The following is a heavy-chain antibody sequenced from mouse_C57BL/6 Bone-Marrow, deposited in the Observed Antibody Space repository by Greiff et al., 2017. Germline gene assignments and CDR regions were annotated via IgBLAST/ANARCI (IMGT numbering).Heavy chain of an antibody. CDR1: GYTFTSYG. J-gene: IGHJ3*01. D-gene: IGHD1-1*01. Sequence: VQLQQSGAELARPGASVKLSCKASGYTFTSYGISWVKQRTGQGLEWIGEIYPRSGNTYYNEKFKGKATLTADKSSSTAYLELRSLTSEDSAVYFWAREDYYGSSYEAYWGQGTLVTVSA. CDR2: IYPRSGNT. CDR3: AREDYYGSSYEAY. V-gene: IGHV1-81*01.